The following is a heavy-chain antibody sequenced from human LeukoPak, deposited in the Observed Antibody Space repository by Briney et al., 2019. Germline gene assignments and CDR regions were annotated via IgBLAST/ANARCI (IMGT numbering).Heavy chain of an antibody. Sequence: ASETLSLTCAVYGGSFSGYYWSWIRQPPGKGLEWIGEINHSGSTNYNPSLKSRVTISVDTSKNQFSLKLSSVTAADTAVYYCARGHYYDSSGYLYYFDYWGQGTLVTVSS. J-gene: IGHJ4*02. D-gene: IGHD3-22*01. CDR3: ARGHYYDSSGYLYYFDY. CDR2: INHSGST. V-gene: IGHV4-34*01. CDR1: GGSFSGYY.